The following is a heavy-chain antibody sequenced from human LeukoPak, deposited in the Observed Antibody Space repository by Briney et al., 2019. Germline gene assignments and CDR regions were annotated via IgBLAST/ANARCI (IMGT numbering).Heavy chain of an antibody. Sequence: GASVKVSCKASGYTFTSYDINWVRQATGQGLEWMGWMNPNSGNTGYAQKFQGRVTMTRNTSISTAYMELSSLRSEDTAVYYCASVRSAYRYSSSWYFFTFWGQGTLVTVSS. CDR2: MNPNSGNT. CDR3: ASVRSAYRYSSSWYFFTF. D-gene: IGHD6-13*01. V-gene: IGHV1-8*01. CDR1: GYTFTSYD. J-gene: IGHJ4*02.